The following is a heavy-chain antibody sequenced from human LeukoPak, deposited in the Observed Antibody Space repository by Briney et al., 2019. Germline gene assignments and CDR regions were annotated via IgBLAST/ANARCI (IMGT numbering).Heavy chain of an antibody. Sequence: GGSLRLSCAASGFTVSSNYMSWVRQTPEKGLEWVSAISGSGGSTYYADSVKGRFTISRDNSKNTLYLQMNSLRAEDTAVYYCAKDRGFGEYFPFFYWGQGTLVTVSS. CDR1: GFTVSSNY. D-gene: IGHD3-10*01. CDR2: ISGSGGST. CDR3: AKDRGFGEYFPFFY. V-gene: IGHV3-23*01. J-gene: IGHJ4*02.